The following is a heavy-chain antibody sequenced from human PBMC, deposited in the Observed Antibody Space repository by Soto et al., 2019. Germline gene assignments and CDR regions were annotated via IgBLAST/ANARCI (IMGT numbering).Heavy chain of an antibody. CDR3: ARERVGSTGYSSGWYGNGFDS. CDR2: IYYSGST. CDR1: GVSISSGGYY. J-gene: IGHJ5*01. Sequence: PSETLALTCTVSGVSISSGGYYWSWIRQRPGKGLEWIGYIYYSGSTYYNPSLTSRVTISVDTSKNQFSLKLSSVTAADTAVYYCARERVGSTGYSSGWYGNGFDSWGQVTLVSVSS. V-gene: IGHV4-31*03. D-gene: IGHD6-19*01.